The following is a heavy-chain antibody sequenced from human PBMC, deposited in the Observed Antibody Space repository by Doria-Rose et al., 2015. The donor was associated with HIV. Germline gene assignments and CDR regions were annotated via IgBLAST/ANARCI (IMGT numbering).Heavy chain of an antibody. Sequence: QVQLVESGPGLVKPSETLSLTCSVSGGSISHYYWSWIRQPPGKGLEYIGDIFYTGSTNYRPSLKSRVSISIDTSKNKFSLRLSSVTAADTAVYYCARVLSGTYDYWGQGTLVTVSS. D-gene: IGHD1-26*01. J-gene: IGHJ4*02. V-gene: IGHV4-59*01. CDR1: GGSISHYY. CDR2: IFYTGST. CDR3: ARVLSGTYDY.